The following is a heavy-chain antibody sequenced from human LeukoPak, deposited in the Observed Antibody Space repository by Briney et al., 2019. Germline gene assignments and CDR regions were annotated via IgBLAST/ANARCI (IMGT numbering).Heavy chain of an antibody. Sequence: PSETLSLTCAVYGGSFSGYYWSWIRQPPGKGLEWIGEINHSGSTNYNPSLKSRVTISVDTSKNQFSLKLSSVTAADTAVYYCARAQLLWSTGGASDYWGQGTLVTVSS. CDR1: GGSFSGYY. CDR3: ARAQLLWSTGGASDY. V-gene: IGHV4-34*01. CDR2: INHSGST. D-gene: IGHD3-10*01. J-gene: IGHJ4*02.